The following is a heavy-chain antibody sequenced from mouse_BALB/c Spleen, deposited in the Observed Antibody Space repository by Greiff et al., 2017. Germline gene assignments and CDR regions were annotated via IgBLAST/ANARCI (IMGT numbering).Heavy chain of an antibody. Sequence: EVMLVESGGGLVKPGGSLKLSCAASGFTFSSYAMSWVRQSPEKRLEWVAEISSGGSYTYYPDTVTGRFTISRDNAKNTLYLEMSSLRSEDTAMYYCASYDGYYGVAYWGQGTLVTVSA. CDR2: ISSGGSYT. J-gene: IGHJ3*01. CDR1: GFTFSSYA. CDR3: ASYDGYYGVAY. V-gene: IGHV5-9-4*01. D-gene: IGHD2-3*01.